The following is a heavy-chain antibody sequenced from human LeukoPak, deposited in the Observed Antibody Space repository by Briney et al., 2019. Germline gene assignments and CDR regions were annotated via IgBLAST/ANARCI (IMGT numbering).Heavy chain of an antibody. Sequence: PGGSLRLSCAASGFTFSSYAMHWVRQAPGKGLEYVSAISSNGGSTYYADSVKGRSTISRDNSKNTLYLQMGSLRAEDMAVYYCARGPFTGGYWNYWGQGTLVTVSS. V-gene: IGHV3-64*02. CDR2: ISSNGGST. J-gene: IGHJ4*02. CDR1: GFTFSSYA. D-gene: IGHD5-12*01. CDR3: ARGPFTGGYWNY.